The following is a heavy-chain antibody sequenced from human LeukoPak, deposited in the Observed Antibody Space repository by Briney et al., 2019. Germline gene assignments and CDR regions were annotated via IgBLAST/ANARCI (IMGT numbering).Heavy chain of an antibody. V-gene: IGHV4-30-4*01. Sequence: SQTLSLTCTVSGGSISNGDYYWSWIRQPPGKGLEWIGYIYYSGTTYYNPSLKSRVTISVDKSKNQFSLKLSSVTAADTAVYYCARVPRAVAGTGYYYYYGMDVWGKGTTVTVSS. CDR3: ARVPRAVAGTGYYYYYGMDV. J-gene: IGHJ6*04. D-gene: IGHD6-19*01. CDR1: GGSISNGDYY. CDR2: IYYSGTT.